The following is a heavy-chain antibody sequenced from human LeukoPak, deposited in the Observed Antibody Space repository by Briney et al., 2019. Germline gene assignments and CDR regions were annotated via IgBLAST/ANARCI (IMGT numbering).Heavy chain of an antibody. CDR1: AGSFSGYY. D-gene: IGHD5-18*01. CDR2: IYTTGNT. CDR3: ARGGGGYSYGYLDY. Sequence: PSETLSLTCAVYAGSFSGYYWSWIRQPAGKGLEWIGRIYTTGNTNYNPSLKSQVTISVDTSKNQFSLKLSSVTAADTAVYYCARGGGGYSYGYLDYWGQGTLVTVSS. V-gene: IGHV4-59*10. J-gene: IGHJ4*02.